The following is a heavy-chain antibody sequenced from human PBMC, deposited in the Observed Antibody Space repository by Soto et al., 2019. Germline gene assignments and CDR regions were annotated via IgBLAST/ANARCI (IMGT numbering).Heavy chain of an antibody. Sequence: GASVKVSCKASGYTFTNYAISWVRQAPGQGLEWMGWISAYNGNTNYAQKLQGRVTMTTDTSTSSASMELRSQRSDDTAVYYCARAWFGDFVYYFDYWGQGTLVTVSS. D-gene: IGHD3-10*01. J-gene: IGHJ4*02. V-gene: IGHV1-18*01. CDR3: ARAWFGDFVYYFDY. CDR1: GYTFTNYA. CDR2: ISAYNGNT.